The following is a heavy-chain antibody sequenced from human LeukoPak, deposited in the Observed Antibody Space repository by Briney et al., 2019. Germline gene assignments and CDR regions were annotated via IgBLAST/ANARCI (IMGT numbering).Heavy chain of an antibody. CDR3: ARGNYDFWSGYYTGMKRYYFDY. J-gene: IGHJ4*02. CDR1: GGSISSSSHY. V-gene: IGHV4-39*07. Sequence: SETLSLTCTVSGGSISSSSHYWAWIRQSPGTGLEWIGSIYYSGSTYYNPSLKSRVTISVDTSKNQFSLKLSSVTAADTAVYYCARGNYDFWSGYYTGMKRYYFDYWGQGTLVTVSS. D-gene: IGHD3-3*01. CDR2: IYYSGST.